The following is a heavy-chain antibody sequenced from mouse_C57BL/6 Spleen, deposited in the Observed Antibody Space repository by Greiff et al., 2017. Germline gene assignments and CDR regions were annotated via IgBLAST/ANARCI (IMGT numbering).Heavy chain of an antibody. CDR1: GYTFTGSW. Sequence: QVQLQQSGAELMKPGASVKLSCKATGYTFTGSWIAWVKQRPGHGLEWIGEILPGSGSTTYNEKFKGKATFTADTSSNTAYMQLSSLTTEDSAIYYCARSGDYYDYGGVFPWFAYWGQGTLVTVSA. J-gene: IGHJ3*01. CDR2: ILPGSGST. D-gene: IGHD2-4*01. CDR3: ARSGDYYDYGGVFPWFAY. V-gene: IGHV1-9*01.